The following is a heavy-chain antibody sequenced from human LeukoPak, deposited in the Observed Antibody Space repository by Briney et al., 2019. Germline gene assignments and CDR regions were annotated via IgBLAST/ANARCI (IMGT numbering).Heavy chain of an antibody. CDR2: IVTNRGGT. CDR3: ARDRGSGSLYGY. CDR1: GYTFTGYN. D-gene: IGHD3-10*01. V-gene: IGHV1-2*02. J-gene: IGHJ4*02. Sequence: ASVKVSFKASGYTFTGYNMHWVRQAPGQGLEWMGWIVTNRGGTRYAQKFQGRVTMSRDTSISTAYIELSSLTSHDTPAYYCARDRGSGSLYGYWGQGTLVTVSS.